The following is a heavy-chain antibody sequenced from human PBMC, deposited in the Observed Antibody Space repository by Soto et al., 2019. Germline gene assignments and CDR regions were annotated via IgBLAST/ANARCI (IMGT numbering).Heavy chain of an antibody. Sequence: EVQLVESGGGMVMPGGSLRLSCAASGFTFSDAWMTWIRQAPGKGLQCVGRIKRKIDGETTDYAAPVKGRFTISRDDSKNTPYLQMNGLKVEDTAMYYCVTDRGGGMDVWGQGTTVTVSS. CDR3: VTDRGGGMDV. J-gene: IGHJ6*01. D-gene: IGHD3-10*01. V-gene: IGHV3-15*01. CDR1: GFTFSDAW. CDR2: IKRKIDGETT.